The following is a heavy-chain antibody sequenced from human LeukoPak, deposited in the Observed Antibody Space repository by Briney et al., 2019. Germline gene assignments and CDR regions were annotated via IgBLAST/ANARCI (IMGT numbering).Heavy chain of an antibody. J-gene: IGHJ4*02. V-gene: IGHV3-64D*06. CDR3: VKDRAVVVPAAIFDY. Sequence: GGSLRLSCSASGFTFSSYAMHWVRQAPGKGLEYVSAISSNGGSTYYADSVKGRFTISRDNSKNTLYLQMSSLRAEDTAVYYCVKDRAVVVPAAIFDYWGQGTLVTVSS. CDR1: GFTFSSYA. D-gene: IGHD2-2*01. CDR2: ISSNGGST.